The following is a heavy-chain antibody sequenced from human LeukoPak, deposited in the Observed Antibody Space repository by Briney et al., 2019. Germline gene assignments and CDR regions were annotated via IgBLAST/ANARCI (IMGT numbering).Heavy chain of an antibody. Sequence: SGTLSLTCTVSGGSISSGGYYWSWIRQHPGKGLEWIGYIYYSGSTYYNPSLKSRVTISVDTSKNQFSLKLSSVTAADTAVYYCAGDNYYDSSGYSDWGQGTLVTVSS. CDR2: IYYSGST. V-gene: IGHV4-31*03. D-gene: IGHD3-22*01. CDR3: AGDNYYDSSGYSD. CDR1: GGSISSGGYY. J-gene: IGHJ4*02.